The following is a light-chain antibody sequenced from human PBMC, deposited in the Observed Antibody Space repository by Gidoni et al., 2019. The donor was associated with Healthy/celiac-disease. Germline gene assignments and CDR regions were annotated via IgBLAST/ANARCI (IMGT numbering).Light chain of an antibody. Sequence: DIQMTQSPSTLSASVGDRVTITCRASQSISSWLAWYQQKPGKAPKLLIYKASSLESGVPSRFSGSGSGTEFTLTISSLQPDDFATYYCQQYNSYSPRGYSFXXXTKLEIK. CDR1: QSISSW. CDR3: QQYNSYSPRGYS. CDR2: KAS. V-gene: IGKV1-5*03. J-gene: IGKJ2*03.